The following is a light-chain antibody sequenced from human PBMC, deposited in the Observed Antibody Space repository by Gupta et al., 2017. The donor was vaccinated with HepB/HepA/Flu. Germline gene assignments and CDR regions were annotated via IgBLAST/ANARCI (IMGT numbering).Light chain of an antibody. Sequence: DIQMTQSPSSLSPSVGDSVTITCRASQSISSYLNWYQQKPGKAPTRLIYAASSLQSGVPSRFSGSGSGTDCTLTISSLQPEDFATYYCQQSYSTSCSFGQGTRLEIK. CDR3: QQSYSTSCS. J-gene: IGKJ2*04. CDR1: QSISSY. V-gene: IGKV1-39*01. CDR2: AAS.